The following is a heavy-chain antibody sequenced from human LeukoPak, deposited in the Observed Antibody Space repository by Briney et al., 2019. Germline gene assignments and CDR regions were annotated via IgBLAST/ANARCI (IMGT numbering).Heavy chain of an antibody. CDR2: IWHDGIQK. D-gene: IGHD6-13*01. Sequence: GGFLRLSCEASGLTLRSYGMHWVRQAPGKGLQWVAVIWHDGIQKYYLDSVKGRFTISRDTSKNMLYMQMNSLRAEDTAVYYCVAAVAEGWFDPWGQGTLVTVSS. CDR1: GLTLRSYG. J-gene: IGHJ5*02. CDR3: VAAVAEGWFDP. V-gene: IGHV3-33*01.